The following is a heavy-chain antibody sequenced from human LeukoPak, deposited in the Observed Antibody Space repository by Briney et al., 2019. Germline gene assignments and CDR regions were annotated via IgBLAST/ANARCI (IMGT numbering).Heavy chain of an antibody. Sequence: GGSLRLSCAASGFTFRSYAMSWVRQAPGKGLEWVSAISKDADATYYAGSVKGRFTISRDNSKDTLSLQMNSLRAEDTAVYYCTKESPYCHGTDCRIYYFDSWGQGILVTVSS. CDR1: GFTFRSYA. CDR2: ISKDADAT. D-gene: IGHD2-15*01. J-gene: IGHJ4*02. CDR3: TKESPYCHGTDCRIYYFDS. V-gene: IGHV3-23*01.